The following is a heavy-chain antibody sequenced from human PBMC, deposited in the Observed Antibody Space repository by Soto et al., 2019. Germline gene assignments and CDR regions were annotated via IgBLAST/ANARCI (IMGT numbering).Heavy chain of an antibody. J-gene: IGHJ4*02. CDR1: GFSLSTSGVG. CDR3: AHSPTSGSGIDFDY. D-gene: IGHD3-10*01. Sequence: QITLKESGPPLVKPTQTLTLTCTFSGFSLSTSGVGVGWIRQPPGKALEWLALIYWDDDKRYSPSLKSRLTITKDTSKNQVVLTMTNMDPVDTATYYCAHSPTSGSGIDFDYWGQGTLVTVSS. V-gene: IGHV2-5*02. CDR2: IYWDDDK.